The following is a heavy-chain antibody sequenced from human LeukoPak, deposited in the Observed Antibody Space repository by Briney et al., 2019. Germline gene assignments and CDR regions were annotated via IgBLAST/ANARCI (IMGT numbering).Heavy chain of an antibody. V-gene: IGHV1-2*02. CDR2: INPNSGGT. Sequence: ASVKVSCKASGYTFTGYYMHWVRQAPGQGLESMGWINPNSGGTNYAQKFQGRVTMTRDTSISTAYMELSRLRSDDTAVYYCARNSPLGNWFDPWGQGTLVTVSS. D-gene: IGHD2-21*01. CDR1: GYTFTGYY. J-gene: IGHJ5*02. CDR3: ARNSPLGNWFDP.